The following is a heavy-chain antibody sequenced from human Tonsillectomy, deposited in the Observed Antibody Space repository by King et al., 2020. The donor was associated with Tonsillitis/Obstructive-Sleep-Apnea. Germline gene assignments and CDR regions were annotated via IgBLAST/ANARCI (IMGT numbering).Heavy chain of an antibody. J-gene: IGHJ6*03. D-gene: IGHD6-6*01. Sequence: QLQESGPGLVKPSETLSLRCTVSGDSIGSSLYYWGWIRQAPGKGLEWIATIYYSGTTYYNPSLKSRVTISVATSRNQFSLNLNSVTAADTAVYYCVRHSRDSSWGDYFYFIDVGGKGAMVTVSS. CDR1: GDSIGSSLYY. CDR2: IYYSGTT. CDR3: VRHSRDSSWGDYFYFIDV. V-gene: IGHV4-39*01.